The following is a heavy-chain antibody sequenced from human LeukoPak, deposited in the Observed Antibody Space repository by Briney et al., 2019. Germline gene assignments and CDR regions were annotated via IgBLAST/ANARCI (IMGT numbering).Heavy chain of an antibody. Sequence: SETLSLTCTVSGGSISSYYWSWIRQPPGKGLEWIGYIYYSGSTDYNPSPKSRVTISVDTSKNQFSLKLSSVTAADTAVYYCARDSGVIEGMFDYWGQGTLVTVSS. V-gene: IGHV4-59*01. D-gene: IGHD3-22*01. CDR3: ARDSGVIEGMFDY. J-gene: IGHJ4*02. CDR2: IYYSGST. CDR1: GGSISSYY.